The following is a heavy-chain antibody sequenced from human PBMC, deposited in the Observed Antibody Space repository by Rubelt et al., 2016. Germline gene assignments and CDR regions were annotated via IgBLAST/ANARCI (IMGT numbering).Heavy chain of an antibody. V-gene: IGHV4-39*07. CDR3: ARVHRTTAVADL. D-gene: IGHD6-19*01. CDR1: GGSISSSNYY. Sequence: GLVKPSETLSLTCTVSGGSISSSNYYWGWIRQPPGQALAWIGSIYYSGSTYYNPSLKCRVTISVDTSKNQFSLKLNSVTAADTAVYYCARVHRTTAVADLWGQGTLVTVSS. J-gene: IGHJ5*02. CDR2: IYYSGST.